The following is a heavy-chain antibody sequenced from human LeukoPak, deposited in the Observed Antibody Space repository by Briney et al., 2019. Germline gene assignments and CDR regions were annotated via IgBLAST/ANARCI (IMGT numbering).Heavy chain of an antibody. V-gene: IGHV4-59*01. CDR2: IYYSGST. D-gene: IGHD3-10*01. CDR3: ARGGYYGSGNDFRFDP. Sequence: SETLSLTCTVSGVSISSYYWSWMRQPPGKGLEWIGYIYYSGSTNYKPSLKSRVTISVDTSENQFSLKLSSVTAADAAVYYCARGGYYGSGNDFRFDPWGQGTLVTVSS. J-gene: IGHJ5*02. CDR1: GVSISSYY.